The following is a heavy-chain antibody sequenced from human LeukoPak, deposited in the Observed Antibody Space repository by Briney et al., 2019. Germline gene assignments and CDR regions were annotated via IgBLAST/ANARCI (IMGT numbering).Heavy chain of an antibody. CDR2: TYYSGNT. CDR1: GGSMTNYY. J-gene: IGHJ4*02. D-gene: IGHD4-17*01. Sequence: ASETLSLTCTVSGGSMTNYYWTWIRQSPGKGLEWIGHTYYSGNTNYNPSLKSRVTISIDTSKNQFSLKLSSVTAADTAVYYCASGYGDYSLWGQGTLVIVSS. CDR3: ASGYGDYSL. V-gene: IGHV4-59*01.